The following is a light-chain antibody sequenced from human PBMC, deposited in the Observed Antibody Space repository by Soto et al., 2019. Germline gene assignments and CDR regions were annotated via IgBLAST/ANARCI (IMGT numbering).Light chain of an antibody. J-gene: IGKJ3*01. V-gene: IGKV3-20*01. CDR2: GAS. CDR3: QQYGSSRT. Sequence: EIVLTQSPGTLSLSPGERATLSCRASQSVSSSYLAWYQQKPGQAPRLLIYGASSRATGIPDRFSGSGSGTDFTLTLSRLEPDAFAVYYCQQYGSSRTFGPGTKVDIK. CDR1: QSVSSSY.